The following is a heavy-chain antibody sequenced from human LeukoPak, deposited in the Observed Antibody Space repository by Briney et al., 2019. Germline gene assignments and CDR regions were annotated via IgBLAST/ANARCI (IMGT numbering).Heavy chain of an antibody. D-gene: IGHD6-19*01. CDR2: INHSGST. J-gene: IGHJ4*02. CDR3: GRRWLSNGYFDY. V-gene: IGHV4-34*08. Sequence: SETLSLTCAVYGWTFSGYYWSWIRQPPGKGLEWIGEINHSGSTNYNPSLKSRVTISVDTSKNQFSLKLSSVTAADTAVYYCGRRWLSNGYFDYWGQGTLVTVSS. CDR1: GWTFSGYY.